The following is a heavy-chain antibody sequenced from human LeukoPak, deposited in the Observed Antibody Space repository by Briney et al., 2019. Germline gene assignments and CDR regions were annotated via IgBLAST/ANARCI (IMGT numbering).Heavy chain of an antibody. CDR1: GGSISSHY. Sequence: PSETLSLTCTVSGGSISSHYWSWIRQPPGKGLEWIGYIYYSGSTNYNPSLKSRVTISVDTSKNQFSLKLSSVTAADTAVYYCARGGGEYYGSAHDYWGQGTLVTVSS. D-gene: IGHD3-10*01. V-gene: IGHV4-59*11. J-gene: IGHJ4*02. CDR2: IYYSGST. CDR3: ARGGGEYYGSAHDY.